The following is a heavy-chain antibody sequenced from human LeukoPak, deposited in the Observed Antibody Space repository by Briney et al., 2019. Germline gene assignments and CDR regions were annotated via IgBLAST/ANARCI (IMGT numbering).Heavy chain of an antibody. CDR1: DSSIRRVSDC. V-gene: IGHV4-61*02. CDR2: IYTSGST. D-gene: IGHD3-22*01. J-gene: IGHJ4*02. Sequence: PSDIRSLTCTVSDSSIRRVSDCRRWIWQPSGKGLECLGRIYTSGSTHYNPSRKRRVTISVDTSKNQFSLKLSSVTAADTAVYYCASAYDSSGYYRDYWGQGTLVTVPS. CDR3: ASAYDSSGYYRDY.